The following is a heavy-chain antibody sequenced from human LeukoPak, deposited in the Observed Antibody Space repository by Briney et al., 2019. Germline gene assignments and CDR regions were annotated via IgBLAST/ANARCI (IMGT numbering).Heavy chain of an antibody. Sequence: SETLSLTCTVSGGSISSYYWSWIRQPPGKGPEWIGYIYYSGSTNYNPSLKSRVTISVDTSKNQFSLKLSSVTAADTAVYYCARGGTNYYYYGMDVWGQGTTVTVSS. J-gene: IGHJ6*02. CDR3: ARGGTNYYYYGMDV. V-gene: IGHV4-59*01. D-gene: IGHD2-15*01. CDR2: IYYSGST. CDR1: GGSISSYY.